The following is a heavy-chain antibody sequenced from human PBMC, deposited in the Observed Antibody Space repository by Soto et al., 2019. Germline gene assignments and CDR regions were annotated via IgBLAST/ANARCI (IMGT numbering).Heavy chain of an antibody. CDR2: INSDGSST. V-gene: IGHV3-74*01. J-gene: IGHJ3*02. Sequence: EVQLVESGGGLVQPGGSLRLCCAASGFTFSSYWMHWVRQAPGKGLVWVSRINSDGSSTSYADSVKGRFTISRDNAKNTLYLQMNSLRAEDTAVYYCARAEFDEDAFDILGQGTMVTVSS. CDR1: GFTFSSYW. D-gene: IGHD3-10*01. CDR3: ARAEFDEDAFDI.